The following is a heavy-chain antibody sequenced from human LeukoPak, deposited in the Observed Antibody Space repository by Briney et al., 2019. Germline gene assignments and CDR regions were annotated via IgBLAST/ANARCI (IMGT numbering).Heavy chain of an antibody. Sequence: GASVKVSCKASGYTFTSYYMHWVRQAPGQGLEWIGMINPSGGSTSYAQKFQGRVTMTRDTSTSTVYMDLSSLTSDDTALYYCARDLHSWYDGRVPGYWGQGTLVTVSS. D-gene: IGHD6-13*01. CDR1: GYTFTSYY. J-gene: IGHJ4*02. CDR3: ARDLHSWYDGRVPGY. CDR2: INPSGGST. V-gene: IGHV1-46*01.